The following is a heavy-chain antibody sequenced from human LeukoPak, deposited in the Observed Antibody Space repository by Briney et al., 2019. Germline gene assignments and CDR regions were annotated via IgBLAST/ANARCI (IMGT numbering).Heavy chain of an antibody. CDR3: ARAVSGRFDY. CDR2: IYYSGSA. Sequence: PSETLSLICTVSGGPMSPYHWRWIRQPPGKGLEWTGYIYYSGSANYNPSLKSRVTISVDTSKKQFSLKLSSVTAADTAIYYCARAVSGRFDYWGQGTLVTVS. J-gene: IGHJ4*02. D-gene: IGHD6-19*01. CDR1: GGPMSPYH. V-gene: IGHV4-59*08.